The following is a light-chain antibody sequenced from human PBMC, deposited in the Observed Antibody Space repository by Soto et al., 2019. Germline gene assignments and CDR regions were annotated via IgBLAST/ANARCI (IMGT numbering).Light chain of an antibody. CDR3: QQYGSSPRT. V-gene: IGKV3-20*01. J-gene: IGKJ1*01. Sequence: EIVLTQSPGTLSLSPGERATLSCRASQSVSSSYLAWYQQKPGQAPRLLIYGASSRATGIPDRFSGSGSGTHFTLTLSRLEPEDFAVYYCQQYGSSPRTFGQGTKVEIK. CDR1: QSVSSSY. CDR2: GAS.